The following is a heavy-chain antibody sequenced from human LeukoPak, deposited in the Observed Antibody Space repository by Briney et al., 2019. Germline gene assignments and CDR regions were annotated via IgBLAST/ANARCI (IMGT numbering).Heavy chain of an antibody. CDR3: ARNPGSSSSTHADY. Sequence: IYPGDSDARYSPSFQGQVTISADKSISTAYLQWSSLKASDTAMYYCARNPGSSSSTHADYWGQGTLVTVSS. J-gene: IGHJ4*02. V-gene: IGHV5-51*01. D-gene: IGHD2-2*01. CDR2: IYPGDSDA.